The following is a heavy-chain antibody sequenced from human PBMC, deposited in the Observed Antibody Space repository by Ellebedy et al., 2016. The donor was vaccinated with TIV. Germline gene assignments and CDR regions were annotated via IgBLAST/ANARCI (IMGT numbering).Heavy chain of an antibody. Sequence: KVSCKGSGYSFTSYWIGWVRQMPGKGLEWMGIIYPGDSDTRYSPSFQGQVTISADKSISTAYLQWSSLKASDTAMYYCAREIVGATKGNWFDPWGQGTLVTVSS. V-gene: IGHV5-51*01. CDR2: IYPGDSDT. D-gene: IGHD1-26*01. CDR3: AREIVGATKGNWFDP. CDR1: GYSFTSYW. J-gene: IGHJ5*02.